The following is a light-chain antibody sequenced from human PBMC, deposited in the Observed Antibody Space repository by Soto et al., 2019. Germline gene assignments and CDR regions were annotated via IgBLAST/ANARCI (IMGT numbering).Light chain of an antibody. CDR2: EVS. V-gene: IGLV2-8*01. CDR1: SSDFGGYNY. CDR3: SSYAGSNNLV. Sequence: QSALTQPPSASGSPGQSVTISCTGTSSDFGGYNYVSWYQQHPGKAPKLMIYEVSKRPSGVPDRFSGSKSGNTASLNVSGLQAEDEADYYGSSYAGSNNLVFGGGTKLTVL. J-gene: IGLJ2*01.